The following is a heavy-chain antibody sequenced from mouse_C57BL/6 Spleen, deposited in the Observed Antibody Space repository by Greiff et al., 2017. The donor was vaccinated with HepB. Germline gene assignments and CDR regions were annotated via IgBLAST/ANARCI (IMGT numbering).Heavy chain of an antibody. CDR3: LYYDYDRDAMDY. V-gene: IGHV1-82*01. CDR1: GYAFSSSW. CDR2: IYPGDGDT. J-gene: IGHJ4*01. D-gene: IGHD2-4*01. Sequence: LVESGPELVKPGASVKISCKASGYAFSSSWMNWVKQRPGKGLEWIGRIYPGDGDTNYNGKFKGKATLTADKSSSTAYMQLSSLTSEDSAVYFCLYYDYDRDAMDYWGQGTSVTVSS.